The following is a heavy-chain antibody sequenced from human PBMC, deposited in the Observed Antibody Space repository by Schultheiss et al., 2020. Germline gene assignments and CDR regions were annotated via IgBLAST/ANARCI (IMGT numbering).Heavy chain of an antibody. CDR1: GFIFSTYA. CDR3: ARVPASHCSVGSCYSRGYYYMDV. J-gene: IGHJ6*03. CDR2: ISGSGGST. D-gene: IGHD2-15*01. V-gene: IGHV3-23*01. Sequence: GGSLRLSCAASGFIFSTYAMSWVRQAQGKGLEWVAGISGSGGSTYYAESVKGRFTVSRDNSKNMLYLQMNSLRAGDTALYYCARVPASHCSVGSCYSRGYYYMDVWGKGTTVTVSS.